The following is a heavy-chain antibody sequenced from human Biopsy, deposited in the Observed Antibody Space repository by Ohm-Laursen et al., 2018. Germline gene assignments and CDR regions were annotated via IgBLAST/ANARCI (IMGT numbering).Heavy chain of an antibody. CDR1: GFSFSTYG. CDR2: ITSSGDTT. D-gene: IGHD3-22*01. CDR3: AKDQGYYYDRSVYYYFDY. J-gene: IGHJ4*02. Sequence: GSLRLSCSASGFSFSTYGIYWVRQAPGKGLEWVSAITSSGDTTYYSDSVKGRFTISRDSSKNTLHLQMNSLRAEDTAVYYCAKDQGYYYDRSVYYYFDYWGQGTLVTVSS. V-gene: IGHV3-23*01.